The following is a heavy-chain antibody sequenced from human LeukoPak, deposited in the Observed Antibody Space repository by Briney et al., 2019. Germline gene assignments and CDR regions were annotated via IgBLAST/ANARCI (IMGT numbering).Heavy chain of an antibody. V-gene: IGHV4-34*01. Sequence: SGTLSLTCAVYGGPFSGYYWSWIRQPPGKGLEWIGEINHSGSTNYNPSLKSRLTISVDTSKNQFSLKLSSVTAADTAVYYCARRTRRRNFDYWGQGTLVTVSS. J-gene: IGHJ4*02. CDR3: ARRTRRRNFDY. D-gene: IGHD1/OR15-1a*01. CDR1: GGPFSGYY. CDR2: INHSGST.